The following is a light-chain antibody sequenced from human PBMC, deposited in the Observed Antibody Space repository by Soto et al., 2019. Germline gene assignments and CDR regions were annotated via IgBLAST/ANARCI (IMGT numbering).Light chain of an antibody. CDR1: QNINTW. CDR2: AAS. J-gene: IGKJ3*01. CDR3: KLAYKVPFT. V-gene: IGKV1-12*01. Sequence: DIQMTQSPSSVSASVGDRVTITCRASQNINTWLAWYQQKPGKAPKLLLSAASDLQRGVPSRFAATGCGTDFTLTISSLHPEDCATDYCKLAYKVPFTFGPGTRVDI.